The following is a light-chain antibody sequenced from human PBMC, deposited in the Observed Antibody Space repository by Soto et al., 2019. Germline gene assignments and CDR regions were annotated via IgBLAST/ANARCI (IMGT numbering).Light chain of an antibody. J-gene: IGLJ1*01. CDR1: SNNLGAYNS. V-gene: IGLV2-14*01. CDR2: DVS. CDR3: SSYTSSSTLV. Sequence: QSALTQPASVSGSPGQSITISCTGTSNNLGAYNSVAWYQHNPDKAPKLMIYDVSNRPSGVSSRFSGSKSANTASLSISGLQADDEADYYCSSYTSSSTLVFGTGTKLTVL.